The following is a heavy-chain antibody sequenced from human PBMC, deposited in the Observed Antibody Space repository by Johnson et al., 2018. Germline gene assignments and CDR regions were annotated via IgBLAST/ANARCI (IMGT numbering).Heavy chain of an antibody. Sequence: QVQLVQSGGGVVQPGRSLRLSCAASGFTFSSYGMHWVRQAPGQGLEWVAVIWYDGSNKYYADSVKGRFTISRDNSKNTLYLQMNRLRAEDTAVYYCAKESNTAMAPYYMDVWGKGTTVTVSS. CDR2: IWYDGSNK. D-gene: IGHD5-18*01. CDR1: GFTFSSYG. J-gene: IGHJ6*03. V-gene: IGHV3-33*06. CDR3: AKESNTAMAPYYMDV.